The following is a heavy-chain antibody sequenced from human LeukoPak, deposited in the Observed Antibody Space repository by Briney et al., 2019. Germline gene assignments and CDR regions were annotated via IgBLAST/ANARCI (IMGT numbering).Heavy chain of an antibody. J-gene: IGHJ4*02. CDR1: GYTFTGYY. CDR2: INPNSGGT. V-gene: IGHV1-2*02. D-gene: IGHD3-22*01. CDR3: ARGARSSGPFDY. Sequence: ASVKVSCKASGYTFTGYYMHWVRQAPGQGLEWMGWINPNSGGTNYAQRFQGRVTMTRDTSISTAYMELSRLRSDDTAVYYCARGARSSGPFDYWSQATLVTVSS.